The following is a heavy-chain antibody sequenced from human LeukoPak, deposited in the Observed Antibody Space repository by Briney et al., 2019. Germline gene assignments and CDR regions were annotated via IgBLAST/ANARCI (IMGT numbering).Heavy chain of an antibody. CDR3: AKCLGDGTNYYFAH. CDR2: ISGSGDNS. V-gene: IGHV3-23*01. D-gene: IGHD4/OR15-4a*01. J-gene: IGHJ4*02. Sequence: PGASLRLSCAASGFTFSSYAMGWVRLAPGKGLEWVSLISGSGDNSYYADSVKGRFTISGDNSKNTLYLQMSSLRAEDTALYYCAKCLGDGTNYYFAHWGQGTLVTVSS. CDR1: GFTFSSYA.